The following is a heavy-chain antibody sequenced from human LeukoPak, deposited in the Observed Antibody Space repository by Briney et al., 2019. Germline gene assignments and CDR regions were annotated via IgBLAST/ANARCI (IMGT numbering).Heavy chain of an antibody. Sequence: ASVKVSCKASGYTFTSYHMRWVRQAPGQGLEWMGIINPSSGSTTYAQKFQGRVTMTRDTSTSTVYMELSSLRSEDTAVYYCARPHDYYDSSAYYAYWGQGTLVTVSS. CDR1: GYTFTSYH. CDR2: INPSSGST. CDR3: ARPHDYYDSSAYYAY. V-gene: IGHV1-46*01. J-gene: IGHJ4*02. D-gene: IGHD3-22*01.